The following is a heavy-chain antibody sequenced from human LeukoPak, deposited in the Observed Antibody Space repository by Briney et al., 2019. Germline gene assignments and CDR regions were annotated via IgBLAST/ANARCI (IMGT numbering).Heavy chain of an antibody. V-gene: IGHV3-33*01. D-gene: IGHD3/OR15-3a*01. CDR3: ARAPVDWLRTTYYLDY. CDR2: IWYDGSNK. CDR1: GFTFSSYG. Sequence: PGGSLRLSCAASGFTFSSYGMHWARQSPGKGLEWVGVIWYDGSNKYYADSVKGRFTISRDNSKNTLYLQMNSLRAEDTAVYYCARAPVDWLRTTYYLDYWGQGTLVTVSS. J-gene: IGHJ4*02.